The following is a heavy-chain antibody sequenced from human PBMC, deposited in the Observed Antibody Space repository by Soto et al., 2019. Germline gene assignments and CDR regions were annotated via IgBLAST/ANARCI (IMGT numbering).Heavy chain of an antibody. J-gene: IGHJ6*02. CDR2: IYPGDSDT. V-gene: IGHV5-51*01. Sequence: PGESLKISCKCSGYTFTNYWIGWVRQMPGKGLEWMGIIYPGDSDTKYNPSFQGQVTISADKSITTTYLQWSRLKASDTAIYYCAASIFYYGMDVWGQGTTVTVSS. CDR3: AASIFYYGMDV. CDR1: GYTFTNYW.